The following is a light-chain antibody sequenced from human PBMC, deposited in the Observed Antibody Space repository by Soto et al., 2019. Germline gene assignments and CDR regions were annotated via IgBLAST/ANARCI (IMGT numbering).Light chain of an antibody. V-gene: IGKV3-15*01. CDR2: GAS. Sequence: EIVMTQSPGTLSASPGERATLSCRASQSVSSYLAWYQQKPGQTPRLLFNGASTRATGIPARFTGSGSGTEFILTISSLQSEDFAVYYCQQYDIWPPTFGQGTKVDIK. CDR1: QSVSSY. J-gene: IGKJ1*01. CDR3: QQYDIWPPT.